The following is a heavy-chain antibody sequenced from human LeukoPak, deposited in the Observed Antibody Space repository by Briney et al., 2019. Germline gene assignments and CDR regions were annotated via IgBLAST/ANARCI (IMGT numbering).Heavy chain of an antibody. CDR3: ARAGMAWEPLDY. CDR2: IWYDGSNK. Sequence: GGSLRLSCAASGFTFSSYGMHWVRQAPGKGLEWVAVIWYDGSNKYYADSVKGRFTISRDNSKNTLYLQMNSLRAEDTAVYYCARAGMAWEPLDYWGQGTLVTVSS. J-gene: IGHJ4*02. CDR1: GFTFSSYG. V-gene: IGHV3-33*01. D-gene: IGHD1-26*01.